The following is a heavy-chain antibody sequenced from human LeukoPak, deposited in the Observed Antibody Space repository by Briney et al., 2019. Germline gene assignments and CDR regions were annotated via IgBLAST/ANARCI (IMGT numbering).Heavy chain of an antibody. Sequence: GGSLRLSCAASGFTFSSYWMHWVRQAPGKGLVWVSRINSDGSSTSYADSVKGRFTISRDNAKNTLYLQMNSLRAEDTAVYYCAREIPTGITMVRESGGYWGQGTLVTVSS. CDR1: GFTFSSYW. V-gene: IGHV3-74*01. D-gene: IGHD3-10*01. CDR2: INSDGSST. J-gene: IGHJ4*02. CDR3: AREIPTGITMVRESGGY.